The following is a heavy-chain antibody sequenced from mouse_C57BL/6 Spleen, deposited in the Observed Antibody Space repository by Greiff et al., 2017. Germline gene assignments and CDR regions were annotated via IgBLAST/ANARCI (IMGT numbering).Heavy chain of an antibody. V-gene: IGHV1-26*01. Sequence: EVQLQQSGPELVKPGASVKISCKASGYTFTDYYMNWVKQSHGKSLEWIGDINPTNGGTSYKHKFKGKATLTVEKYSSTAYKELRSLTSEDSAVYYCARSSYYDDYYAKEYWGQGTTVTVAS. CDR3: ARSSYYDDYYAKEY. J-gene: IGHJ4*01. CDR2: INPTNGGT. CDR1: GYTFTDYY. D-gene: IGHD2-4*01.